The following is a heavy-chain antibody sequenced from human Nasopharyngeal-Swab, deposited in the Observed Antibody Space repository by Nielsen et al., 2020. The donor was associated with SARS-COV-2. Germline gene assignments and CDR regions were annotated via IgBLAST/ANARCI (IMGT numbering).Heavy chain of an antibody. V-gene: IGHV1-58*01. D-gene: IGHD6-19*01. J-gene: IGHJ6*02. Sequence: PSVKVSCKASGFTFTSSAVQWVRQARGQRLEWIGWIVVGSGSTNFAQKFQERVIITRDMSTSTAYMELNSLSSEDTAVYYCAATLVAGGKGDNYYYGMDVWGQGTTVTVSS. CDR1: GFTFTSSA. CDR2: IVVGSGST. CDR3: AATLVAGGKGDNYYYGMDV.